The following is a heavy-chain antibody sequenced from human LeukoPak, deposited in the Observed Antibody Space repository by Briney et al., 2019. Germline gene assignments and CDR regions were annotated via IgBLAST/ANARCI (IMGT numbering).Heavy chain of an antibody. CDR1: GFTFSSYA. J-gene: IGHJ3*01. CDR3: ARRSSWFDP. V-gene: IGHV3-30-3*01. CDR2: ISYDGSNK. D-gene: IGHD6-13*01. Sequence: PGGSLRLSCAASGFTFSSYAMHWVRQAPGKGLEWVAVISYDGSNKYYADSVKGRFTISRDNSKNTLYLQMNSLRAEDTAVYYCARRSSWFDPWGQGTMVTVSS.